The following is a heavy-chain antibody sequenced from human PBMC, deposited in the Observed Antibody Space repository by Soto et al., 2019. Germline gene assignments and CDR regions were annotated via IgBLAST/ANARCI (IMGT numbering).Heavy chain of an antibody. J-gene: IGHJ4*02. CDR2: INSDGSST. Sequence: HPGGSLRLSCAASGFTFSSYWMHWVRQAPGKGLVWVSRINSDGSSTSYADSVKGRFTISRDNAKNTLYLQMNSLRAEDTAVYYCAREPPYPSYCSSTSCYGDYFDYWGQGTLVTVSS. D-gene: IGHD2-2*01. CDR1: GFTFSSYW. V-gene: IGHV3-74*01. CDR3: AREPPYPSYCSSTSCYGDYFDY.